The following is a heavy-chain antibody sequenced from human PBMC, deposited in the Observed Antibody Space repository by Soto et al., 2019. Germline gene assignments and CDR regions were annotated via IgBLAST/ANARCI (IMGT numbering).Heavy chain of an antibody. J-gene: IGHJ4*02. V-gene: IGHV3-30-3*01. D-gene: IGHD6-19*01. CDR3: ARWRVAVAHVDY. CDR1: GFTFSSYA. CDR2: ISYDGSNK. Sequence: QVQLVESGGGVVQPGRSLRLSCAASGFTFSSYAMHWVRQAPGKGLEWVAVISYDGSNKYYADSVKGRFTISRDNSKNTLYLQMNSLRAEDTAVYYCARWRVAVAHVDYWGQGTLVTVSS.